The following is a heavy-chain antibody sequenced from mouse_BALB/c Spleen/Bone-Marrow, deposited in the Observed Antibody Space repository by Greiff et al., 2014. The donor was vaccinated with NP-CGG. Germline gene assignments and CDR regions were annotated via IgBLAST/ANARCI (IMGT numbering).Heavy chain of an antibody. D-gene: IGHD1-1*01. V-gene: IGHV5-6-3*01. CDR2: INNNGGST. CDR3: ARVYGWYFDV. J-gene: IGHJ1*01. Sequence: VQLVESGGGLVQPGGSLKLSCVASGFTFSSYGMSWVRQTPDKRLELVATINNNGGSTYYPDSVKGQFTISRDNAKNTLYLQMSSLKSEDTAMYYCARVYGWYFDVWGAGTTVTVSS. CDR1: GFTFSSYG.